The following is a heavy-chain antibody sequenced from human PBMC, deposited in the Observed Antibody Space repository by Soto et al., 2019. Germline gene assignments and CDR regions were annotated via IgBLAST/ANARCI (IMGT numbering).Heavy chain of an antibody. V-gene: IGHV2-5*01. CDR2: IYWNDDK. CDR3: VNSPDISPSDY. Sequence: SAPTPVNRTQTLALTCSFSRFSLSTYGMGVCWIRQPLGKAPGWCALIYWNDDKRYSTSLNSRLAIAKDNANNLVVLTMTNVDPVDAATDYCVNSPDISPSDYWSQGTLVTVSS. J-gene: IGHJ4*02. CDR1: RFSLSTYGMG.